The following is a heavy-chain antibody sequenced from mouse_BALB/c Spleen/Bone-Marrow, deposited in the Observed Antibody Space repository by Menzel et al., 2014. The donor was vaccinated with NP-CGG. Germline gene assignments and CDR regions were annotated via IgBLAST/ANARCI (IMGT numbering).Heavy chain of an antibody. V-gene: IGHV5-12-2*01. J-gene: IGHJ4*01. CDR2: ITNGGGAT. D-gene: IGHD2-14*01. CDR3: VRPRYPFYAMDS. Sequence: EVQPQESGGGLVQPGGSLKLSCAASGFTFNSNTMSWVRQTPEKRLEWVAYITNGGGATYYLDTVKGRFTISRDSAKNTLYLQMSSLKSEDTAMYHCVRPRYPFYAMDSWGQGTSVTVSS. CDR1: GFTFNSNT.